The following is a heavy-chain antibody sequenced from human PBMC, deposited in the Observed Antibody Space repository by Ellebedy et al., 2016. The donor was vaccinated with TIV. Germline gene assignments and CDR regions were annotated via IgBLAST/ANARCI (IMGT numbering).Heavy chain of an antibody. CDR2: VRGYNGNT. CDR1: GYTFTSFC. CDR3: ARRPSRGGSLDY. J-gene: IGHJ4*02. D-gene: IGHD2-15*01. V-gene: IGHV1-18*01. Sequence: ASVKVSXXASGYTFTSFCFSWVRRAPGQGLEWMGRVRGYNGNTNYAQKLQGRVTMTTDTSTSTAYMELRSLRSDDTAVYYCARRPSRGGSLDYWGQGTLVTVSS.